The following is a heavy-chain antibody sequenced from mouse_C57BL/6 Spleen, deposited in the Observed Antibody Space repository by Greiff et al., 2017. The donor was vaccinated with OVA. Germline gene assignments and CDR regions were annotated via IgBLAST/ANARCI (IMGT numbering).Heavy chain of an antibody. CDR2: IRLKSDNYAT. CDR3: TEGSFFAY. CDR1: GFTFSNYW. J-gene: IGHJ3*01. V-gene: IGHV6-3*01. D-gene: IGHD1-2*01. Sequence: EVQLQQSGGGLVQPGGSMKLSCVASGFTFSNYWMNWVRQSPETGLEWVAQIRLKSDNYATHYAESVKGRFTISRDDSKSSVYLQMNNLRAEDTVIYYCTEGSFFAYWGQGTLVTVSA.